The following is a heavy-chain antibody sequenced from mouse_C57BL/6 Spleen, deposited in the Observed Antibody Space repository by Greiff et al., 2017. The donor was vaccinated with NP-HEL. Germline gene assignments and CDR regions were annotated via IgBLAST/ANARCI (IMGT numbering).Heavy chain of an antibody. J-gene: IGHJ3*01. V-gene: IGHV1-15*01. D-gene: IGHD3-2*02. CDR1: GYTFTDYE. CDR3: TGSSGYGAWFAY. Sequence: VQLQESGAELVRPGASVTLSCKASGYTFTDYEMHWVKQTPVHGLEWIGAIDPETGGTAYNQKFKGKAILTADKSSSTAYMELRSLTSEDSAVYYCTGSSGYGAWFAYWGQGALVTVSA. CDR2: IDPETGGT.